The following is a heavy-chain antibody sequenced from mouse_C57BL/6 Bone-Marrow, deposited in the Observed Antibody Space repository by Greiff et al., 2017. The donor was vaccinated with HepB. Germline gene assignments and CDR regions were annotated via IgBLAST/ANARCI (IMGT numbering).Heavy chain of an antibody. J-gene: IGHJ2*01. V-gene: IGHV5-6*01. CDR1: GFTFSSYG. Sequence: VQLQQSGGDLVKPGGSLKLSCAASGFTFSSYGMSWVRQTPDKRLEWVATISSGGSYTYYPDSVKGRFTISRDNAKNTLYLQMSSLKSEDTAMYYCARSYYYGSFPDYWGQGTTLTVSS. D-gene: IGHD1-1*01. CDR2: ISSGGSYT. CDR3: ARSYYYGSFPDY.